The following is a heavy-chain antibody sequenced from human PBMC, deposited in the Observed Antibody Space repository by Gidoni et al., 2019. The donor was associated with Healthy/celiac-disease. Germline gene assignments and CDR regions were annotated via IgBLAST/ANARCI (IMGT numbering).Heavy chain of an antibody. CDR2: ISSSGSTI. V-gene: IGHV3-48*03. J-gene: IGHJ4*02. Sequence: EVQLVESGGGLVQPGGSLRLSCAASGFTFSSYEMNWVRQAPGKGLEWVSYISSSGSTIYYADSVKGRFTISRDNAKNSLYLQMNSLRAEDTAVYYCARDEAYYYDSSGYYYSRRIFDYWGQGTLVTVSS. CDR3: ARDEAYYYDSSGYYYSRRIFDY. CDR1: GFTFSSYE. D-gene: IGHD3-22*01.